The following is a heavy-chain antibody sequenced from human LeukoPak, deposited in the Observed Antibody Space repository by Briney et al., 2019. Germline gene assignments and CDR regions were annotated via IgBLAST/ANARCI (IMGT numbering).Heavy chain of an antibody. V-gene: IGHV3-48*01. CDR3: ARELGTGTDY. D-gene: IGHD1-1*01. CDR2: ISSSSTI. CDR1: GFTFSSYS. J-gene: IGHJ4*02. Sequence: GGSLRLSCAASGFTFSSYSLNWVRQAPGKGLEWASYISSSSTIYYADSVKGRFTISRDNAKNSLYLQMNSLRAEDTAVYYCARELGTGTDYWGQGTLVTVSS.